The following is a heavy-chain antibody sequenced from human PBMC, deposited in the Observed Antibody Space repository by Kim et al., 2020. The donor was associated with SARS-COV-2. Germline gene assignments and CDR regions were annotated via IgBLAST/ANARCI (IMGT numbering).Heavy chain of an antibody. CDR3: ARDWNWGIDV. Sequence: GALRLSCAASGFTFTTYNMNWVRQAPGKGLEWISYISVTDAIYYADSVKDRFTISRDYAKNSLDLQMNSLRDEDTAVYYCARDWNWGIDVWGQGTLVTVSS. CDR2: ISVTDAI. D-gene: IGHD7-27*01. J-gene: IGHJ4*02. V-gene: IGHV3-48*02. CDR1: GFTFTTYN.